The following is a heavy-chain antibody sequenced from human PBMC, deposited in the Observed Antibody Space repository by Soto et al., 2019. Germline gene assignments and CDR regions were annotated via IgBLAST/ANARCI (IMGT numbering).Heavy chain of an antibody. CDR1: GYSFTSYG. Sequence: ASVKVSCKASGYSFTSYGMHWVRQAPGQRLEWMGWIDAGNGNIKYSLEFQGRVTITWDISAVTVYMELSSLKSEDTAVYFCARDGWVPTRRFDSWGQGTLVTVSS. D-gene: IGHD2-15*01. J-gene: IGHJ5*01. CDR3: ARDGWVPTRRFDS. CDR2: IDAGNGNI. V-gene: IGHV1-3*01.